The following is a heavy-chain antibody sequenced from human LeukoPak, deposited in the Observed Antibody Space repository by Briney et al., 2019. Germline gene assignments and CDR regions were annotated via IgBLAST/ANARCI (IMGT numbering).Heavy chain of an antibody. CDR3: AKDGPHYYDSSGYIDY. Sequence: GGSLRLSCAASGFTFSSYAMSWVRQAPGKGLEWVSAISGSGGSTYYADSVKGRFTISRDNSKNTLDLQMNSLRAEDTAVYYCAKDGPHYYDSSGYIDYWGQGTLVTVSS. CDR2: ISGSGGST. J-gene: IGHJ4*02. D-gene: IGHD3-22*01. V-gene: IGHV3-23*01. CDR1: GFTFSSYA.